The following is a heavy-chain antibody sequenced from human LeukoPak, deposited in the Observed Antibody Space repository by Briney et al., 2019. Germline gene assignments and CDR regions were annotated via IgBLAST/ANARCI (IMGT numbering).Heavy chain of an antibody. J-gene: IGHJ4*02. Sequence: SGGSLRLSRAASGFSFSNYAMSWVRQAPGKGLEWVSGISGGTGTPFYADSVKGRFTISRDNSKNTLYLQMSSLRGEDTAVYYCAKRRTTVITMDYFDYWGQGTLVAVSS. CDR2: ISGGTGTP. CDR3: AKRRTTVITMDYFDY. CDR1: GFSFSNYA. V-gene: IGHV3-23*01. D-gene: IGHD4-17*01.